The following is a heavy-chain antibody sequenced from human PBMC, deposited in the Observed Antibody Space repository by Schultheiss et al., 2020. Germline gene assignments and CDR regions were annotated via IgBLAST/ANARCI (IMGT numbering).Heavy chain of an antibody. D-gene: IGHD3-9*01. CDR3: AKEEIYDKEAAFDP. CDR1: GFSFSSYA. Sequence: GGSLRLSCAASGFSFSSYAMSWVRQAPGKGLEWVAVISYDGSNKYYADSVKGRFTISRDNSKNTLYLQMNSLRAEDTAVYYCAKEEIYDKEAAFDPWGQGTLVTVSS. J-gene: IGHJ5*02. CDR2: ISYDGSNK. V-gene: IGHV3-30*18.